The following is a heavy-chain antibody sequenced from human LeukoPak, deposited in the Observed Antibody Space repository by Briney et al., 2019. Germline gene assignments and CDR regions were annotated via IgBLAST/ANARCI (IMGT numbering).Heavy chain of an antibody. D-gene: IGHD3-22*01. V-gene: IGHV4-30-2*02. CDR1: GGSISSGGYS. Sequence: SQTLSLTCAVSGGSISSGGYSWSWIRQPPGKGLEWIGYIYHSGSTYYNPSLKSRVTISVDTSKNQFSLKLSSVTAADTAVYYCASSPYYYDSSGYYDWGQGTLVTVSS. CDR2: IYHSGST. CDR3: ASSPYYYDSSGYYD. J-gene: IGHJ4*02.